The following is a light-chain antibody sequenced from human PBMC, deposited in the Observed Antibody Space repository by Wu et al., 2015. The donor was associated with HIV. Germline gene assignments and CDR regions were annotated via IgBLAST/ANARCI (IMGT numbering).Light chain of an antibody. CDR1: QDIYNY. J-gene: IGKJ4*01. CDR3: QQYDDLLN. CDR2: AAS. V-gene: IGKV1-33*01. Sequence: DTPMTQSPSSLSASVGDRVTITCQASQDIYNYLTWYQQKPGKAPTLLIYAASTLETGVPSRFSGSASGTNFTFIIDNLQPEDTATYYCQQYDDLLNFGGGTKVEIK.